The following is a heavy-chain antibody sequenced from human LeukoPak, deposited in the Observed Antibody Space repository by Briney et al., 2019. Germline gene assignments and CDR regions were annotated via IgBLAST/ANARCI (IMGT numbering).Heavy chain of an antibody. Sequence: GGSLRLSRAASGFTFSSYSMHWVRQAPGKGLEWVAVISYDGSNKYHADAVKGRFTISRDNSKNTLYLQMNSLRAEDTAVYCCARDLTVTDFYYYGMDVWGQGTTVTVSS. CDR2: ISYDGSNK. J-gene: IGHJ6*02. D-gene: IGHD4-11*01. CDR1: GFTFSSYS. CDR3: ARDLTVTDFYYYGMDV. V-gene: IGHV3-30-3*01.